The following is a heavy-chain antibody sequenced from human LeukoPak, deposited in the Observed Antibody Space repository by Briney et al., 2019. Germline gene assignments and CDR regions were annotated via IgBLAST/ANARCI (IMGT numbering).Heavy chain of an antibody. D-gene: IGHD1-7*01. Sequence: SETLSLTCTVSGGSICSYYWSWIRQPPGKGLEWIGYIYYSGSTNYNPSLKSRVTISVDTSKNQFSLKLSSVTAADTAVYYCAREDWDSLVFDLWGRGTLVTVSS. J-gene: IGHJ2*01. V-gene: IGHV4-59*01. CDR1: GGSICSYY. CDR3: AREDWDSLVFDL. CDR2: IYYSGST.